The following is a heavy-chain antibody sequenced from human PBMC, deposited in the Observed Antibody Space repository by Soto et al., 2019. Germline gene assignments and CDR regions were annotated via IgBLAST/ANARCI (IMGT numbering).Heavy chain of an antibody. V-gene: IGHV4-61*01. CDR1: GVSVSSGSFY. CDR3: ARGATVTQYDY. CDR2: ISYSGST. J-gene: IGHJ4*02. D-gene: IGHD4-17*01. Sequence: SETLSLTCTVSGVSVSSGSFYWAWIRQPPGKGLEWIGFISYSGSTNYKPSLKSRVTISVDTSKNQISLKVSSLTAADTAVYYCARGATVTQYDYWGQGTLVTVSS.